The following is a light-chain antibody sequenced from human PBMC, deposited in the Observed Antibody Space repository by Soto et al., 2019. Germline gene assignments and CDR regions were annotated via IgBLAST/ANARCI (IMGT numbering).Light chain of an antibody. CDR1: SSDVGGYNY. Sequence: QSALTQPASVSGSPGQSITISCTGASSDVGGYNYVSWYQQHPGKAPKLIIYEVTTRPSGISNRFSGSKSGNTASLTISGLLAEDEADYYCSSYASSSTLGVFGTGTKVTV. CDR2: EVT. J-gene: IGLJ1*01. CDR3: SSYASSSTLGV. V-gene: IGLV2-14*01.